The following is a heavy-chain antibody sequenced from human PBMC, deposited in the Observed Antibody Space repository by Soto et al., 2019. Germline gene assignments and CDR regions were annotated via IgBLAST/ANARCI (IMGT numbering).Heavy chain of an antibody. CDR1: GFTFSSYA. V-gene: IGHV3-30-3*01. CDR2: ISYDGSNK. J-gene: IGHJ6*02. D-gene: IGHD3-3*01. Sequence: QVQLVESGGGVVQPGRSLRLSCAASGFTFSSYAMHWVRQAPGKGLEWVAVISYDGSNKYYADSVKGRFTISRDNSKITLYLQMNSLRAEDTAVYYCASVYGRITIFGVSMDVWGQGTTVTVSS. CDR3: ASVYGRITIFGVSMDV.